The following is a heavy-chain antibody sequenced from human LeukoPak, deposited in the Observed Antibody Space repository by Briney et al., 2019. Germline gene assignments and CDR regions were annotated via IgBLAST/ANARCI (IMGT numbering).Heavy chain of an antibody. CDR2: ISPSGDQV. CDR3: VIDLRHRSTCNCYGWFDP. J-gene: IGHJ5*02. CDR1: GFTFDAYA. V-gene: IGHV3-23*01. D-gene: IGHD2/OR15-2a*01. Sequence: GGSLRLSCAASGFTFDAYAMSWVRQAPGKGLEWVSAISPSGDQVFYADSVKGRFIISRDNSKNTPSLQMNSLRVEDTATYYCVIDLRHRSTCNCYGWFDPWGQGTLVTVSS.